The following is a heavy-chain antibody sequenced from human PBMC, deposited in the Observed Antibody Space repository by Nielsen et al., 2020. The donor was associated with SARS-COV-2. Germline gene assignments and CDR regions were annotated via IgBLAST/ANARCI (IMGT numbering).Heavy chain of an antibody. CDR2: ISGRGHKS. V-gene: IGHV3-23*01. CDR1: GFTFSSYS. D-gene: IGHD4/OR15-4a*01. Sequence: GESLKISCAASGFTFSSYSMNWVRQAPGKGLEWVSGISGRGHKSFYADSVKGRFTISRDNSKNTVYLQMHSLRAEDTALYYCAKENFESTDYGEDAFDIWGQGTLVTVSS. CDR3: AKENFESTDYGEDAFDI. J-gene: IGHJ3*02.